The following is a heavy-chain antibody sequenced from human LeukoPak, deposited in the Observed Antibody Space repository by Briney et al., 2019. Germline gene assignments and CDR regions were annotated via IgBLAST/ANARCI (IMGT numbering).Heavy chain of an antibody. Sequence: SEPLTLTCAVYGGSFRGYYWSWIPQPPGKALEWIGEINHSGSTNYNPSLKSRVTISVDTSKNQFSLKLSSVTAADTAVYYCARGYYDSSGYSLYRLYYYGMDVWGQGTTVTVSS. CDR2: INHSGST. D-gene: IGHD3-22*01. CDR1: GGSFRGYY. V-gene: IGHV4-34*01. CDR3: ARGYYDSSGYSLYRLYYYGMDV. J-gene: IGHJ6*02.